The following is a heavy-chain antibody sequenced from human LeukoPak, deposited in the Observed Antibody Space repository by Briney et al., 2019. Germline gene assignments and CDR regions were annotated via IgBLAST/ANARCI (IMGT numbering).Heavy chain of an antibody. CDR3: ARDAIENYDFWSGSYYFFDY. V-gene: IGHV1-2*02. CDR2: INPNSGGT. CDR1: GHTFTGYY. Sequence: PGASVTVSCKASGHTFTGYYMHWVRQAPGQGLEWMGWINPNSGGTNYAQKFQGRVTMTRDTSISTAYMELSRLRSDDTAVYYCARDAIENYDFWSGSYYFFDYWGQGTLVTVSS. D-gene: IGHD3-3*01. J-gene: IGHJ4*02.